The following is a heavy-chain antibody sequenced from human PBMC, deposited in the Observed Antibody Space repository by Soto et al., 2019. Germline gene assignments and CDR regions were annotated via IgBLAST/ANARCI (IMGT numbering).Heavy chain of an antibody. D-gene: IGHD6-19*01. J-gene: IGHJ3*02. V-gene: IGHV3-23*01. CDR3: AKDLGRIAVAGHRDAFDI. CDR2: ISGSGGSK. CDR1: GCTFSSYA. Sequence: GGSLRLSCAASGCTFSSYAMSWVRQAPGKGLEWVSAISGSGGSKYYADSVKGRFTISRDTSKNTPYLHMNSLRAEDTAVSYCAKDLGRIAVAGHRDAFDIWGQGTMVTVSS.